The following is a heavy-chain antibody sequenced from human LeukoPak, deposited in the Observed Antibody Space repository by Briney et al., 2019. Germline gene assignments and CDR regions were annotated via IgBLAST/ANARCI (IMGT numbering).Heavy chain of an antibody. CDR2: ISSSGSYI. CDR1: RFTFSSYS. D-gene: IGHD1-26*01. V-gene: IGHV3-21*01. Sequence: GGSLRLSCAASRFTFSSYSMNWVRQAPGKGLEWVSSISSSGSYIYYADSVKGRFTISRDNARNSLYLQMNSLRVEDTAVYYCARDPYSGTYGNTYYYYMDVWGKGTTVTISS. J-gene: IGHJ6*03. CDR3: ARDPYSGTYGNTYYYYMDV.